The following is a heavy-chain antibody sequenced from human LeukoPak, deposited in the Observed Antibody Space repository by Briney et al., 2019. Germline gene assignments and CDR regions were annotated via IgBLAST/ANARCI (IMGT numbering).Heavy chain of an antibody. CDR1: GFTFSSYS. D-gene: IGHD3-9*01. Sequence: GGSLRLSCAASGFTFSSYSMNWVRQAPGKGLEWVSSIRTSSSYIYYAGSVKGRFAISRDNTKNSLYLQMNSLRAEDTAVYYCARCLEGGDILTGSGYWGQGTLVTVSS. J-gene: IGHJ4*02. CDR2: IRTSSSYI. CDR3: ARCLEGGDILTGSGY. V-gene: IGHV3-21*01.